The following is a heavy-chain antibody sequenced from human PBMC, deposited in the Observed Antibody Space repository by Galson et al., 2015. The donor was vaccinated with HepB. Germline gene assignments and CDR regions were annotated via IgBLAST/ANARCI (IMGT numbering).Heavy chain of an antibody. CDR2: INHSGST. D-gene: IGHD6-6*01. CDR3: ARAQYSSLHYYYGMDV. V-gene: IGHV4-34*01. CDR1: GGSFSGYY. J-gene: IGHJ6*02. Sequence: TLSLTCAVYGGSFSGYYWSWIRQPPGKGLEWIGEINHSGSTNYNPSLKSRVTISVDTSKNQFSLKLSSVTAADTAVYYCARAQYSSLHYYYGMDVWGQGTTVTVSS.